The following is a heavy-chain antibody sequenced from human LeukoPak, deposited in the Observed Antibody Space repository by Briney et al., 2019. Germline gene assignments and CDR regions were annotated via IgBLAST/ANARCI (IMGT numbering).Heavy chain of an antibody. CDR3: AREDGSRIAVAGSRY. D-gene: IGHD6-19*01. J-gene: IGHJ4*02. CDR2: IDTRSSYI. Sequence: GSLRLSCAASGFSFSDYDMNWVRQAPGKGLEWVSSIDTRSSYIYYADSVKGRFTISRDNAKNSLFLQMNSLRDEDTAVYYCAREDGSRIAVAGSRYWGQGTLVTVSS. V-gene: IGHV3-21*01. CDR1: GFSFSDYD.